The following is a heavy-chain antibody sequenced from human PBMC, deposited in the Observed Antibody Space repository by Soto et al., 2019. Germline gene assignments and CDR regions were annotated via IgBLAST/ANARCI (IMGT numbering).Heavy chain of an antibody. CDR2: IIPIFGTA. D-gene: IGHD3-22*01. CDR3: ASRGFDSSGYPNRRAFDT. V-gene: IGHV1-69*13. J-gene: IGHJ3*02. CDR1: GGTFSSYA. Sequence: GASVKVSCKASGGTFSSYAVSWVRQAPGQGLEWMGGIIPIFGTANYAQKFQGRVTITADESTSTAYMELSSLRSEDTAVYYCASRGFDSSGYPNRRAFDTWGQGTMVTVSS.